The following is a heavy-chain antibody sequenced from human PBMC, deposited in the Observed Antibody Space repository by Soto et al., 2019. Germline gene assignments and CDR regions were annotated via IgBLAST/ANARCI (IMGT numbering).Heavy chain of an antibody. CDR1: GGSISSGDYY. V-gene: IGHV4-30-4*01. CDR3: ARAIEDPPHFDY. J-gene: IGHJ4*02. CDR2: IYYSGST. Sequence: SETLSLTCTVSGGSISSGDYYWSWIRQPPGKGLEWIGYIYYSGSTYYNPSLKSRVTISVDTSKNQFSLKLSSVTAADTAVYYCARAIEDPPHFDYWGQGTLVTVSS. D-gene: IGHD3-16*02.